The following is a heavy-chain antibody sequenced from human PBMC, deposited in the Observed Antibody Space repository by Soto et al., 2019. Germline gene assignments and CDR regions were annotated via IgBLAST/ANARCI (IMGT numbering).Heavy chain of an antibody. D-gene: IGHD1-1*01. V-gene: IGHV3-23*01. J-gene: IGHJ3*02. Sequence: GGSLRLSCAASGFTFRSFAMTWVRQTPGKGLKWVSTIDGGGGTTYYSDSVKGRFAISRDNSKNTVYLQMNNLRAEETAVYYCVKESLDRRTFDIWGQGTMVTVSS. CDR2: IDGGGGTT. CDR1: GFTFRSFA. CDR3: VKESLDRRTFDI.